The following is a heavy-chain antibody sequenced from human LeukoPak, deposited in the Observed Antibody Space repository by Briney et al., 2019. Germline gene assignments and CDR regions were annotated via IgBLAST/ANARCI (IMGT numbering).Heavy chain of an antibody. D-gene: IGHD2-15*01. Sequence: PSETLSLTCTVSGDSISSTSYFWGWIRQPPGKGLEWIGTIYYSGTTYYNPSLKSRVTISVDTSKNQFSLKLSSVSASDTAVYDCARHKCSGIYCPFDYWGQGTLVTVSS. CDR2: IYYSGTT. J-gene: IGHJ4*02. CDR3: ARHKCSGIYCPFDY. V-gene: IGHV4-39*01. CDR1: GDSISSTSYF.